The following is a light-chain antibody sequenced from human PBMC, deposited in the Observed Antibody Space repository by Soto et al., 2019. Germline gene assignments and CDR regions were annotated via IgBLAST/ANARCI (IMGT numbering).Light chain of an antibody. CDR3: QPYNSFSGT. CDR2: DAS. Sequence: AIRMTQSPSSLSASTGDRVTITCRASQGISSYLAWYQQKPGKAPKLLIYDASSLESGVPSRFSGRGSGTQFTLTISSLQPDDFATYYCQPYNSFSGTFGPGTKVDIK. CDR1: QGISSY. J-gene: IGKJ1*01. V-gene: IGKV1-8*01.